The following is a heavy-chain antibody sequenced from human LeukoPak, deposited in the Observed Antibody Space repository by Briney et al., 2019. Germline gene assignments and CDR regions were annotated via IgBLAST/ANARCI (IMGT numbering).Heavy chain of an antibody. V-gene: IGHV5-51*01. CDR3: VRHTDYWFDS. D-gene: IGHD2-21*02. Sequence: GESLKISCKGSGYSFTSYWIGWVRQMPGKGLEWMGIIYPGDSDIRYSPSFQGQITISADKSITTAYLQWSSLKASDTAMYYCVRHTDYWFDSWGQGTLVTVSS. J-gene: IGHJ5*01. CDR2: IYPGDSDI. CDR1: GYSFTSYW.